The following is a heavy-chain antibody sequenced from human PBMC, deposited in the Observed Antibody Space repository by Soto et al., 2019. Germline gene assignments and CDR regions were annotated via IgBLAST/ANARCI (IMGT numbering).Heavy chain of an antibody. V-gene: IGHV1-8*01. CDR2: MNPNSGNT. Sequence: QVQLVQSGAEVKKPGASVKVSCKASGYTFTSYDINWVRQATGQGLEWMGWMNPNSGNTGYAQKFQGRVTMTRNTSISTAYMELSSLRSEDTAVYYCARAATYYDFWSGYVAYYSYGMDVWGQGTTVTVSS. J-gene: IGHJ6*02. D-gene: IGHD3-3*01. CDR3: ARAATYYDFWSGYVAYYSYGMDV. CDR1: GYTFTSYD.